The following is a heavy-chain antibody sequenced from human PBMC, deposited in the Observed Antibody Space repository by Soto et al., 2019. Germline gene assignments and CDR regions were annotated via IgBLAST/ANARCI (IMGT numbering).Heavy chain of an antibody. J-gene: IGHJ4*02. CDR2: TSHDGVT. CDR3: ARRYGASFDY. CDR1: SGSIDNIYW. D-gene: IGHD4-17*01. V-gene: IGHV4-4*02. Sequence: PSETLSLTCAVSSGSIDNIYWWSWVRQSPGKGLEWIGETSHDGVTNYNPSLEGRVTISIDKSKNQFSLNLSSVTAADTAVYYCARRYGASFDYWGQGTLVTVSS.